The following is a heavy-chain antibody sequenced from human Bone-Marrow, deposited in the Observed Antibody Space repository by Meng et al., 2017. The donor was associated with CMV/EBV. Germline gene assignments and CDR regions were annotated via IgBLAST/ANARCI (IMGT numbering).Heavy chain of an antibody. J-gene: IGHJ6*02. CDR3: ARGPRFGYQSHYYYYYGMDV. CDR1: GGFLSGYY. V-gene: IGHV4-34*01. Sequence: SDTLSLTSAAYGGFLSGYYWSWIRQPQGKGLEWIGEINHSGSTNYNPSLKSRVTISVDTSKNQFSLKLSSVTAADTAVYYCARGPRFGYQSHYYYYYGMDVCGQGTTVTASS. D-gene: IGHD3-10*01. CDR2: INHSGST.